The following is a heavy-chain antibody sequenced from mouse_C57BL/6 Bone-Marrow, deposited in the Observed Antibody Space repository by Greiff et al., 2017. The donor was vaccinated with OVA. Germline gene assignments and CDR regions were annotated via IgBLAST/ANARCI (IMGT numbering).Heavy chain of an antibody. CDR3: AIRPYYYGLDY. J-gene: IGHJ2*01. CDR2: ISPGDGDT. CDR1: GYAFSSSW. V-gene: IGHV1-82*01. Sequence: QVQLQQSGPELVKPGASVKISCKASGYAFSSSWMNWVKQRPGKGLEWIGRISPGDGDTNYNGKFKGKATLTADKSSSTAYMQLSSLTSEDSAVYFCAIRPYYYGLDYWGQGTTLTVSS. D-gene: IGHD1-1*01.